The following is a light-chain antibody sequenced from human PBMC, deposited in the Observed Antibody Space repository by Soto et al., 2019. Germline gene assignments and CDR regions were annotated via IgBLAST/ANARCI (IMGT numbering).Light chain of an antibody. V-gene: IGLV2-23*03. CDR3: CSYAGSTTFRVL. CDR2: EGS. J-gene: IGLJ2*01. CDR1: SSDVGNYNL. Sequence: QSALTQPASVSGSPGQSITISCTGTSSDVGNYNLVSWYQQHPGKAPKLMIYEGSKRPSGVSNRLSGSKSGNTASLTISGLQAEDEADYYCCSYAGSTTFRVLFGGGTKLTVL.